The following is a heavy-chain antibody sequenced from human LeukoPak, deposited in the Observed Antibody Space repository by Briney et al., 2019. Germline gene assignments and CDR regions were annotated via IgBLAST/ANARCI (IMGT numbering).Heavy chain of an antibody. CDR3: ARKGGHFDY. CDR2: IYYNGST. J-gene: IGHJ4*02. D-gene: IGHD2-15*01. CDR1: GGSISYYY. V-gene: IGHV4-59*07. Sequence: SDTLSLTCTVSGGSISYYYWSWIRQSPGEGLEWIGYIYYNGSTNYNPSLKSRVTISVDMSKNQFSLKVTSVTAADRAIYFCARKGGHFDYWGQGTLVSVSS.